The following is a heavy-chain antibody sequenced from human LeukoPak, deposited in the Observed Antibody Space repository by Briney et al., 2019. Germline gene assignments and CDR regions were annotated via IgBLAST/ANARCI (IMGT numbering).Heavy chain of an antibody. CDR2: IYYSGST. CDR1: GGSISSGGYY. J-gene: IGHJ4*02. Sequence: SETLSLTCTVSGGSISSGGYYWSWIRQHPGKGLEWIGYIYYSGSTYYNPSLKSRVTISVDTSKNQFSLKLSSVTAGDTAVYYCARENPVTNYYDSSGPINYWGQGTLVTVSS. CDR3: ARENPVTNYYDSSGPINY. D-gene: IGHD3-22*01. V-gene: IGHV4-31*03.